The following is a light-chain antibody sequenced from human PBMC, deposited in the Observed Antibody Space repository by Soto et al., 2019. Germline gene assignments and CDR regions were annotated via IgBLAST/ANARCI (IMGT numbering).Light chain of an antibody. CDR1: QSSNTY. Sequence: DIQMTQSPSSLSASVGDRVTITCRATQSSNTYLNWYQHKSGEAPKLLIYAASSLQRGVPSRFSGSGSGTDYSLTISSLQPEDFATYYCQQSYSTRGSTFGQGTKLEIK. V-gene: IGKV1-39*01. CDR2: AAS. J-gene: IGKJ2*01. CDR3: QQSYSTRGST.